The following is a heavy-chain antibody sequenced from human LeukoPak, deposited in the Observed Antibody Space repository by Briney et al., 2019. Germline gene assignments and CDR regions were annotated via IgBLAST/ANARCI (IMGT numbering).Heavy chain of an antibody. CDR2: INPNSGGT. Sequence: GASVKVSCKDRGYSFRAYDVHLRRQAPGQGLEWMGWINPNSGGTNVAQKFEGRVTMTRDASVSTAYVELSRLISWDTAVYYCGRWCVVPVAGEGYAFAMWGRGTMVTVSA. V-gene: IGHV1-2*02. J-gene: IGHJ3*02. CDR3: GRWCVVPVAGEGYAFAM. CDR1: GYSFRAYD. D-gene: IGHD2-2*01.